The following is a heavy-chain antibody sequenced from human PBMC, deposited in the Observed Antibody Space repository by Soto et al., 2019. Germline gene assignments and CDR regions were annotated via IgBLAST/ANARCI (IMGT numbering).Heavy chain of an antibody. J-gene: IGHJ5*01. Sequence: QVQLVQSGAEVKKPGSSVKVSCKASGGSFRSYAVNWVRQAPGRGLECLGGIIPIFGTLNYAQKFHGRVSITAYESTSTVYMDLISLTSEDTAVYYCAYSANHRYFFDSWGQGTLVTVSS. D-gene: IGHD5-18*01. CDR2: IIPIFGTL. V-gene: IGHV1-69*12. CDR3: AYSANHRYFFDS. CDR1: GGSFRSYA.